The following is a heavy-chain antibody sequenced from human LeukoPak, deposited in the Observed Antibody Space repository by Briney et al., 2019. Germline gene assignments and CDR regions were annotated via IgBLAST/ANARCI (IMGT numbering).Heavy chain of an antibody. CDR3: ATYYCSSTSDYPYFFDF. CDR2: INPDNGNT. Sequence: GASVKVTFKCSVYPFTKYGSSGLGQAPGQGLEWMGWINPDNGNTKYAQKFQGRVTMTTDTSTSTAHMELRSLRSDDTAVYYCATYYCSSTSDYPYFFDFCGQGTLVTVSS. D-gene: IGHD2-2*01. CDR1: VYPFTKYG. J-gene: IGHJ4*02. V-gene: IGHV1-18*01.